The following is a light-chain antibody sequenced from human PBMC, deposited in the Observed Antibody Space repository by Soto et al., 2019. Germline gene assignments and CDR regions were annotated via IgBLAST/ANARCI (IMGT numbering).Light chain of an antibody. CDR1: QNVATY. CDR3: QQSYRTPYT. Sequence: DIPMTQSPSSLSASLGDRVTISCRASQNVATYLNWYQQKPGKAPQLLIYLASTLQSGVPSRFSGSGSGTEFTLTNSSLQPEDGAAYFCQQSYRTPYTFGRGTKLEIK. V-gene: IGKV1-39*01. J-gene: IGKJ2*01. CDR2: LAS.